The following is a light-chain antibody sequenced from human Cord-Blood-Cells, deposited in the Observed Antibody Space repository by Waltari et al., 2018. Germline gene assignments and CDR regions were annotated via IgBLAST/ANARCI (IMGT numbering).Light chain of an antibody. V-gene: IGLV3-19*01. Sequence: SSELTQDPAVSVALGQPVRITSQGPSLRSYYARWYQQKPGQAPVLGIYGKKHRPSGIPNRFSGSSSGNTASLTITGAQAEDEADYNCNSRDSSGNHLVFGGGTKLTVL. J-gene: IGLJ3*02. CDR3: NSRDSSGNHLV. CDR1: SLRSYY. CDR2: GKK.